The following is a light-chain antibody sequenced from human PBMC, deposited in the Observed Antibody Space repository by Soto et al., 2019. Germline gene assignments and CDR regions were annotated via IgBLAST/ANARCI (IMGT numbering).Light chain of an antibody. Sequence: DIQMTQSPSTLSASVGDRVTITCRASQSISTWLAWYQQKPGKAPKLLIYKASNLEGGVPSRFSGSGSGTEFNITTSSLQPDDFATYYGQQNNTYPPTFGGGTTVEIK. J-gene: IGKJ4*01. CDR2: KAS. V-gene: IGKV1-5*03. CDR3: QQNNTYPPT. CDR1: QSISTW.